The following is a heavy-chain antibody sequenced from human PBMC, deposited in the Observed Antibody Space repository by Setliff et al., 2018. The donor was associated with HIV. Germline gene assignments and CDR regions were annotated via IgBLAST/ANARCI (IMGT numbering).Heavy chain of an antibody. CDR2: ILHSGST. J-gene: IGHJ4*02. V-gene: IGHV4-34*12. Sequence: LSLTCAVYGGSFSGYYWSWIRQPPGKGLEWIGEILHSGSTNYNPSLKSRVTISVDTSKNQFSLKLSSVTAADTAVYYCARRSGWSLDYWGQGTLVTVSS. CDR3: ARRSGWSLDY. D-gene: IGHD6-19*01. CDR1: GGSFSGYY.